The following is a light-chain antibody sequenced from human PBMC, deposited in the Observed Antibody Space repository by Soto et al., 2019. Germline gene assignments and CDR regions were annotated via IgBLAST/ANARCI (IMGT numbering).Light chain of an antibody. CDR1: QLINGY. CDR3: QQTYSPLRT. CDR2: TAS. V-gene: IGKV1-39*01. J-gene: IGKJ1*01. Sequence: DIQLTQSPSSLSASLGDRVTISCRASQLINGYLNWYQQKPGKAPRLLIYTASNLQSGVPSTFSGTSSGTDFTLIIRDLQAEDFATYYCQQTYSPLRTFGQGTRVEIK.